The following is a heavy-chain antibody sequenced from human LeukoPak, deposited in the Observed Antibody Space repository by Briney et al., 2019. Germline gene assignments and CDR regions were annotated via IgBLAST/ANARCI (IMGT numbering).Heavy chain of an antibody. CDR1: GLTFSSQW. D-gene: IGHD6-19*01. Sequence: GGSLRLSCVASGLTFSSQWMTWVRQAPGKGLEWLANIGGDGRRKFYEDSVEGRFTISRDNAESSLYLQMNNLRAEDTAVYYCARRVWGGWYYFDYWGQGTLVTVSS. J-gene: IGHJ4*02. V-gene: IGHV3-7*01. CDR3: ARRVWGGWYYFDY. CDR2: IGGDGRRK.